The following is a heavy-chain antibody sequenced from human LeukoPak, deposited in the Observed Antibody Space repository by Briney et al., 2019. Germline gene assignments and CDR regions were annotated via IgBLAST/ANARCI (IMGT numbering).Heavy chain of an antibody. CDR3: ARDSTGPREIAVVTVFDY. Sequence: WGSLRLSCAASGFTFSSYSMNWVRQAPGKGLEWVSSISSSSSYIYYADSVKGRFTISRDNAKNSLYLQLNRLRAEATAAYYCARDSTGPREIAVVTVFDYWGQGTMVTVSS. CDR1: GFTFSSYS. CDR2: ISSSSSYI. D-gene: IGHD3-16*02. V-gene: IGHV3-21*01. J-gene: IGHJ4*02.